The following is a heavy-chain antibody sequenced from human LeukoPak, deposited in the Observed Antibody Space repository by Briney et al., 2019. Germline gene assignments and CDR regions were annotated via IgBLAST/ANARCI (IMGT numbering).Heavy chain of an antibody. CDR3: ARSEYSFDY. Sequence: GGSLRLSCAASGFTFSSYSMSWVRQAPGKGLEWVSGISGSGDNTYYADSVKGRFTISRGNSKNTLYLQMNSLRVEDTAVYYCARSEYSFDYWGQGTLVTVSS. V-gene: IGHV3-23*01. CDR2: ISGSGDNT. CDR1: GFTFSSYS. J-gene: IGHJ4*02. D-gene: IGHD1-26*01.